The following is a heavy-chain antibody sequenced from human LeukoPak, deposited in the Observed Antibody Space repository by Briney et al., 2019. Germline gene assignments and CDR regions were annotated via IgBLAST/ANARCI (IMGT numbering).Heavy chain of an antibody. Sequence: PSETLSLTCTVSGYSISSGYYWGWIRQPPGKGLEWIGSIYHSGSTNYNPSLKSRVTMSVDTSKNQFSLKLSSVTAADTAVYYCARDRAQVVPAAMGYYMDVWGKGTTVTVSS. CDR1: GYSISSGYY. CDR3: ARDRAQVVPAAMGYYMDV. D-gene: IGHD2-2*01. V-gene: IGHV4-38-2*02. CDR2: IYHSGST. J-gene: IGHJ6*03.